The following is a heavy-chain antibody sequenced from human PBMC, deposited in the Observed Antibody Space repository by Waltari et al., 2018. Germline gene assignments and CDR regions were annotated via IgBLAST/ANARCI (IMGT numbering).Heavy chain of an antibody. CDR2: IIPIFGTA. D-gene: IGHD6-13*01. V-gene: IGHV1-69*12. CDR3: AKRFPAAGTSFGWFDP. CDR1: GGTFRSYA. J-gene: IGHJ5*02. Sequence: QVQLVQSGAEVKKPGSSVKVSCKASGGTFRSYAISWVRQAPGQGLEWMGGIIPIFGTANYAQKFQGRVTITADESTSTAYMELSSLRSEDTAVYYCAKRFPAAGTSFGWFDPWGQGTLVTVSS.